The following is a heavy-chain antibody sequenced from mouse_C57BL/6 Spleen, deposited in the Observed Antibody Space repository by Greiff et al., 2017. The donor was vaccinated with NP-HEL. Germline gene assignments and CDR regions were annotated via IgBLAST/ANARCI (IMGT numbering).Heavy chain of an antibody. V-gene: IGHV5-17*01. CDR1: GFTFSDYG. J-gene: IGHJ4*01. Sequence: EVQLVESGGGLVKPGGSLKLSCAASGFTFSDYGMHWVRQAPEKGLEWVAYISSGSSTIYYADTVKGRFTISRDNAKNTLFLQMASLRSEDTAMYYCAKARGVYYAMDYWGQGTSVTVSS. CDR3: AKARGVYYAMDY. CDR2: ISSGSSTI.